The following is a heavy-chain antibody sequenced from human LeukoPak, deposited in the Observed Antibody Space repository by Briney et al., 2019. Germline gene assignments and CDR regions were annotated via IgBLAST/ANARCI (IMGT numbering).Heavy chain of an antibody. D-gene: IGHD3-10*01. CDR1: GFTFDDYG. CDR3: AREYGFGSGSYYP. J-gene: IGHJ5*02. V-gene: IGHV3-20*04. CDR2: INWNGSGA. Sequence: GGSLRLSCAASGFTFDDYGMSWVRQVPGKGLEWVSGINWNGSGAGYADSVKGRFTISRDNAKNTLYLQMNSLRAEDTAVYYCAREYGFGSGSYYPWGQGTLVTVSS.